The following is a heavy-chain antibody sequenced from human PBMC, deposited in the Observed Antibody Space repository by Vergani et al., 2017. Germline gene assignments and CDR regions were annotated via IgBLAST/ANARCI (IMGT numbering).Heavy chain of an antibody. CDR3: AKDLGREWELPDDAFDI. CDR1: GFTFSSYG. D-gene: IGHD1-26*01. V-gene: IGHV3-30*18. Sequence: QVQLVESGGGVVQPGRSLRLSCAASGFTFSSYGMHWVRQAPGKGLEWVAVISYDGSNKYYAYSVKGRFTISRDNSKNTLYLQMNSLRAEDTAVYYCAKDLGREWELPDDAFDIWGQGTMVTVSS. CDR2: ISYDGSNK. J-gene: IGHJ3*02.